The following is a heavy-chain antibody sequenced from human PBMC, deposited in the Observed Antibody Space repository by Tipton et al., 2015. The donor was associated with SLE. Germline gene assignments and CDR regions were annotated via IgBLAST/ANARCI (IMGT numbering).Heavy chain of an antibody. V-gene: IGHV4-38-2*02. D-gene: IGHD4-17*01. CDR2: IYYTGSS. J-gene: IGHJ3*02. CDR3: ARDVQESTVTTTFDI. Sequence: GLVKPSETLSLTCAVSGYSINTGYFWGWIRQTPGKGLEWIGYIYYTGSSFYNPSLKSRVSISVDTSKNQFSLNLNSVTAADTAVYYCARDVQESTVTTTFDIWGQGTMVTVSA. CDR1: GYSINTGYF.